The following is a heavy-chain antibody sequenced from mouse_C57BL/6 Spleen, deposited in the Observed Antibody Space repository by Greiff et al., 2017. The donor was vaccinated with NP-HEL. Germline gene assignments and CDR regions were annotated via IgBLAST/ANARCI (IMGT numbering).Heavy chain of an antibody. CDR3: ARNSLYDYVDY. V-gene: IGHV2-2*01. CDR2: IWSGGST. Sequence: VQRVESGPGLVQPSQSLSITCTVSGFSLTSYGVHWVRQSPGKGLEWLGVIWSGGSTDYNAAFISRLSISKDNSKSQVFFKMNSLQADDTAIYYCARNSLYDYVDYWGQGTTLTVSS. D-gene: IGHD2-3*01. J-gene: IGHJ2*01. CDR1: GFSLTSYG.